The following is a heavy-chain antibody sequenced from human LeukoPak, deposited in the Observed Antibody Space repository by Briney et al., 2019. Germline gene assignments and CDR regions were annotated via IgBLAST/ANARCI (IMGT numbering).Heavy chain of an antibody. J-gene: IGHJ4*02. Sequence: PSETLSLTCAVYGGSFSGYYWSWIRQPPGKGLEWIGEINHSGSTNYNPSLKSRVTISVDTSKNQFSLKLSSVTAADTAVYYCATGGHDSSGYYSASIDYWGQGTLVTVSS. D-gene: IGHD3-22*01. V-gene: IGHV4-34*01. CDR3: ATGGHDSSGYYSASIDY. CDR2: INHSGST. CDR1: GGSFSGYY.